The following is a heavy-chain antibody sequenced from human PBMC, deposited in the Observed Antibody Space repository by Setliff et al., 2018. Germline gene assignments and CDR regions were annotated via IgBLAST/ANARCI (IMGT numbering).Heavy chain of an antibody. D-gene: IGHD5-18*01. V-gene: IGHV1-18*01. CDR2: ISGYNSNT. CDR1: DFTFKTYS. CDR3: ATFRGYTYGYDY. Sequence: ASVKVSCKASDFTFKTYSFSWIRQAPGQGLEWVGWISGYNSNTIYAQNFQGRVTMTTDASTNTAYMELRSLGSDDTAVYYCATFRGYTYGYDYWGQGTLVTVSS. J-gene: IGHJ4*02.